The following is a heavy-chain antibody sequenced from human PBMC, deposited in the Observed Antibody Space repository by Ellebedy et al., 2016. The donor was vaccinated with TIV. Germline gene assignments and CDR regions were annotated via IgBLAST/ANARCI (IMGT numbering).Heavy chain of an antibody. D-gene: IGHD1-26*01. CDR3: ARGYLGIDF. CDR2: TDTDGSST. CDR1: GFTFSSYG. V-gene: IGHV3-74*01. J-gene: IGHJ4*02. Sequence: GGSLRLSCAASGFTFSSYGMHWVRQAPGKGLVWVSRTDTDGSSTNYADSVKGRFTISRDNAKNTLYLQMNSLRAEDTAVYYCARGYLGIDFWGQGTLVTVSS.